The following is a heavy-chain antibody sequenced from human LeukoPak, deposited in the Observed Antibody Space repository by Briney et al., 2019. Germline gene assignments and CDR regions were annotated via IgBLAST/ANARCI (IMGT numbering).Heavy chain of an antibody. J-gene: IGHJ5*02. CDR3: ARGQRGYSSSWFDP. V-gene: IGHV4-34*01. Sequence: SETLSLTCAVYGGSFSGYYWSWIRQPPEKGLEWIGEINHSGSTNYNPSLKSRVTISVDMSKNQFSLKLSSVTAADTAVYYCARGQRGYSSSWFDPWGQGTLVTVSS. D-gene: IGHD6-13*01. CDR1: GGSFSGYY. CDR2: INHSGST.